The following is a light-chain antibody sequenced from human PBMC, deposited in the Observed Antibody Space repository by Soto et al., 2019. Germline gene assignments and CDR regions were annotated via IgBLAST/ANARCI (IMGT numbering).Light chain of an antibody. Sequence: EIMMTQSPATLSVSPGERATLSCRSSQSVASDLAWYQQKPGQAPRLLIYGASSRATGIPDRFSGSGSGTDFTLTISRLEPEDFAVYYCQQYGSSPRYTFGQGTKLEIK. CDR3: QQYGSSPRYT. V-gene: IGKV3-20*01. J-gene: IGKJ2*01. CDR2: GAS. CDR1: QSVASD.